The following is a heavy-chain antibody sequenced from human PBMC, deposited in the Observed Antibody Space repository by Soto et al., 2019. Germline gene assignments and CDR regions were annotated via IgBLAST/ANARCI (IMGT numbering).Heavy chain of an antibody. Sequence: GGSLRLSCAASGFTFSSYSVNWVRQAPGKGLEWVSSISSSSSYIYYADSVRGRFTISRDNAKNSLYLQMNSLRAEDTAVYYCARGDVLRFLEWFQGAFDIWGQGTMVTVS. CDR1: GFTFSSYS. CDR3: ARGDVLRFLEWFQGAFDI. CDR2: ISSSSSYI. V-gene: IGHV3-21*01. D-gene: IGHD3-3*01. J-gene: IGHJ3*02.